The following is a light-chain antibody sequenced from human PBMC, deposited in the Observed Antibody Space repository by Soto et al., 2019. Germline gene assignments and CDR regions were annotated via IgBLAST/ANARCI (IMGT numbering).Light chain of an antibody. J-gene: IGKJ4*01. V-gene: IGKV3D-20*02. Sequence: MCTSETVMLSCRGTQHGVRNNFAWYQQKPGQAPRLLIFGVSSRATSIPDRFTGSGSGAEFTLTISRLEPEDFAVYYCQQHNNWPLTFGGGTKVDI. CDR2: GVS. CDR1: QHGVRNN. CDR3: QQHNNWPLT.